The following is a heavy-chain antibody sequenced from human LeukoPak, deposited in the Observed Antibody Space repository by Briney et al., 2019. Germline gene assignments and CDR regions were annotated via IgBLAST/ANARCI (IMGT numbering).Heavy chain of an antibody. D-gene: IGHD1-1*01. V-gene: IGHV1-2*02. Sequence: ASVKVSCKASGYGXSDYYMHWVRQAPGQGLEYMGWINPNSGDNSCAQKFQGRVTMTRDTSISTAYMELSRLRSDDTAVYYCARVPGFHWRFDYWGQGTLVTVSS. CDR1: GYGXSDYY. J-gene: IGHJ4*02. CDR3: ARVPGFHWRFDY. CDR2: INPNSGDN.